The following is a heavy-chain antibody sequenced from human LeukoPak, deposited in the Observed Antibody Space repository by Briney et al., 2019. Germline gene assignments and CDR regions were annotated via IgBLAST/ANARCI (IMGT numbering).Heavy chain of an antibody. J-gene: IGHJ6*02. CDR3: ARQPYYYDSSGYPYSYYYYYYGMDV. Sequence: SETLSLTCTVSGGSISSYYWSWIRQPPGKGLEWIGYIYYSGSTNYSPSLKSRVTISVDTSKNQFSLKLSSVTAADTAVYYCARQPYYYDSSGYPYSYYYYYYGMDVWGQGTTVTVSS. CDR2: IYYSGST. CDR1: GGSISSYY. D-gene: IGHD3-22*01. V-gene: IGHV4-59*08.